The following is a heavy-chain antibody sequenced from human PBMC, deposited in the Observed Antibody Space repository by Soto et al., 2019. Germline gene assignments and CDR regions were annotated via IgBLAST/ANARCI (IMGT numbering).Heavy chain of an antibody. CDR3: ARGGALSTSWYWGDGLDS. CDR2: IIPVFGTP. Sequence: QVQLEQSGSEVKKSGSSVKVSCKASGYSFSSHAITWVRQAPGQGLEWKGGIIPVFGTPSYAQKFQGRVTISADKSTNTSCLELRSLRSEDTAVYYCARGGALSTSWYWGDGLDSWGQGTQVTVSS. D-gene: IGHD6-13*01. V-gene: IGHV1-69*06. J-gene: IGHJ4*02. CDR1: GYSFSSHA.